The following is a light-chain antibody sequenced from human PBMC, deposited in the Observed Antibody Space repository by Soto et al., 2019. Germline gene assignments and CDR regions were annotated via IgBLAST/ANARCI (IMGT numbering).Light chain of an antibody. Sequence: EIVLTQSPGTLSLSPGERATLSCRASQSVSSSYLAWYQQKPGQAPRLLIYGASSTATGIPDRFSGSGSGTDFTLTISRLEPEDSAVYYWQHYGSSPPLTFGGGTKVEIK. J-gene: IGKJ4*01. V-gene: IGKV3-20*01. CDR2: GAS. CDR1: QSVSSSY. CDR3: QHYGSSPPLT.